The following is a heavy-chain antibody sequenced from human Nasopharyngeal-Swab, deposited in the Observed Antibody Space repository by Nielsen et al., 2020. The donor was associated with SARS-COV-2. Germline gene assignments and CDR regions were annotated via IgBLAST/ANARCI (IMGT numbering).Heavy chain of an antibody. CDR3: ARTPLGPYYYMDV. V-gene: IGHV4-34*01. J-gene: IGHJ6*03. D-gene: IGHD7-27*01. CDR1: GASFIGYS. Sequence: SELLSPTCDLHGASFIGYSWSWIRQPPGRGLEWIGEINHSGSTNYNPSLKSRVTISVDTSKNPFSLKLSSVTAADTAVYYCARTPLGPYYYMDVWGKGTTVTVSS. CDR2: INHSGST.